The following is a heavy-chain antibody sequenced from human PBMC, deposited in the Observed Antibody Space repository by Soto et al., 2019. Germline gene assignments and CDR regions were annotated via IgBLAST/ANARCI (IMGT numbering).Heavy chain of an antibody. D-gene: IGHD3-16*01. Sequence: EVQLVQSGGGRVQPGGSLRLSCATSGFNFANFAMHWVRQAPGKGLEYVSAISHDGIITYYADSMKGRFSSSRDNSKNTLYLQMDSLSPEDTAVYYCARDGGQYALDPWGQGTLVTVSS. V-gene: IGHV3-64*07. J-gene: IGHJ5*02. CDR3: ARDGGQYALDP. CDR1: GFNFANFA. CDR2: ISHDGIIT.